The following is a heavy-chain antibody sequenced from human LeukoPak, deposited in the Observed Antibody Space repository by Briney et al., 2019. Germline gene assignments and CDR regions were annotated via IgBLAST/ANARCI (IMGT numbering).Heavy chain of an antibody. CDR1: GFTFSSYS. CDR3: ARGWVGYSSTTGY. J-gene: IGHJ4*02. V-gene: IGHV3-21*01. D-gene: IGHD6-13*01. Sequence: GGSLRLSCAASGFTFSSYSMNWVRQAPGKGLEWVSSISSSSSYIYYADSVKGRFTISRDNAKNSLYLQMNSLRAEDTAVYYCARGWVGYSSTTGYWGQGTLVTVSS. CDR2: ISSSSSYI.